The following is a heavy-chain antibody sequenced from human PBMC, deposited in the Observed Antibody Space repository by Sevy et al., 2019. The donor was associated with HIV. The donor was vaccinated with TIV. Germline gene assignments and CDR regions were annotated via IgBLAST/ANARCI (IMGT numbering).Heavy chain of an antibody. CDR3: AKEGPRFYYNSSGYYYAGEYYFDY. V-gene: IGHV3-23*01. D-gene: IGHD3-22*01. CDR1: GFTFNSYT. J-gene: IGHJ4*02. CDR2: ISGSGGST. Sequence: GGSLRLSCAASGFTFNSYTMSWVRQAPGKGLEWVSAISGSGGSTSYADSVKGRFTISRDNSKNTLYLQMNSLRAEDTAVYYCAKEGPRFYYNSSGYYYAGEYYFDYWGQGTLVTVSS.